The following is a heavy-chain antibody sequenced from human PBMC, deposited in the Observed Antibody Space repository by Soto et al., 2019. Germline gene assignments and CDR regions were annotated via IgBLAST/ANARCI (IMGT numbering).Heavy chain of an antibody. V-gene: IGHV4-4*07. J-gene: IGHJ5*02. D-gene: IGHD3-3*01. CDR1: GGSVTSYY. CDR3: ARDQRFSDWFDP. CDR2: VYSSGGT. Sequence: SETLSLTCTVSGGSVTSYYWTWIRQPAGKGLEWIGRVYSSGGTHYNPSLKSRVTISLDTSKNQFSLRLLSVTDADTAVYFCARDQRFSDWFDPWGQGTLVTVSS.